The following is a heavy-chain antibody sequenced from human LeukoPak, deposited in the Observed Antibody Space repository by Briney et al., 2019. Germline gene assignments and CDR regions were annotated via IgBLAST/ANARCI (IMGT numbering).Heavy chain of an antibody. D-gene: IGHD6-13*01. CDR1: GFSFSDYS. J-gene: IGHJ4*02. CDR3: ARDFRIAAAVPSYFDY. V-gene: IGHV3-21*01. CDR2: ISSRGTHM. Sequence: GGSLRLSCAASGFSFSDYSLSWVRQAPGKGLEWVSFISSRGTHMYYLDSVKGRFTISRDNTKASLDLQLNSLRAEDTAVYFCARDFRIAAAVPSYFDYWGQGVLVTVSS.